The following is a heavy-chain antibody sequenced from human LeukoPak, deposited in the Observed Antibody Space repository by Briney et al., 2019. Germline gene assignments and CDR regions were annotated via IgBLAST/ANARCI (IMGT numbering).Heavy chain of an antibody. D-gene: IGHD2-15*01. V-gene: IGHV1-69*13. CDR2: IIPIFGTA. Sequence: VASATVSCTASGGTFSSYAISWVRQAPGQGLEWMGGIIPIFGTANYAQKFQGRVTITADESTSTAYMELSSLRSEDTAVYYCARPRDSDTLDYGMDVWGQGTTVTVSS. J-gene: IGHJ6*02. CDR3: ARPRDSDTLDYGMDV. CDR1: GGTFSSYA.